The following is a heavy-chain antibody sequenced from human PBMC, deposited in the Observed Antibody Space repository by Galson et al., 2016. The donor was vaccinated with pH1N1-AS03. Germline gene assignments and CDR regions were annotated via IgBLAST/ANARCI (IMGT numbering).Heavy chain of an antibody. D-gene: IGHD4-17*01. CDR1: GFSISTYS. J-gene: IGHJ4*02. CDR2: ISSIGSYI. V-gene: IGHV3-21*01. Sequence: SLRLSCAASGFSISTYSMNWVRQAPGKGLEWVSSISSIGSYIYYADSVKGRSTISRDNAKNSLYLQMTSLRAEDTAVYFCARERGPGGDYADVLDYWGQGTLVTVSS. CDR3: ARERGPGGDYADVLDY.